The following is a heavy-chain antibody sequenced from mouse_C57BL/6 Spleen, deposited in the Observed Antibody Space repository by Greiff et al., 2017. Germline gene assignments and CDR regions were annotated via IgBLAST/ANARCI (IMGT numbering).Heavy chain of an antibody. CDR1: GYTFTGYY. CDR2: IYPGSGNT. V-gene: IGHV1-76*01. J-gene: IGHJ4*01. Sequence: QVQLKESGAELVRPGASVKLSCKASGYTFTGYYINWVKQRPGQGLEWIARIYPGSGNTYYNEKFKGKATLTAEKSSSTAYMQRSSLTSEDSAVYFCARRVEDAMDYGGQGTSVTVSS. D-gene: IGHD1-1*02. CDR3: ARRVEDAMDY.